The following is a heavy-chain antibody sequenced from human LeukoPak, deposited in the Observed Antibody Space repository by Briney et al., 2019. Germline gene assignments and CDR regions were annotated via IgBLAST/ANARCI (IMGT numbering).Heavy chain of an antibody. CDR2: IYYSGST. D-gene: IGHD4-17*01. J-gene: IGHJ5*02. CDR1: GGSISSSSYY. Sequence: SETLSLTCTVSGGSISSSSYYWGWIRQPPGKGLEWIGSIYYSGSTYYNPSLKSRVTISVDTSKNQFSLKLSSVTAADTAVYYCARHGNTATGNWFDPWGQGTLVTVSS. CDR3: ARHGNTATGNWFDP. V-gene: IGHV4-39*01.